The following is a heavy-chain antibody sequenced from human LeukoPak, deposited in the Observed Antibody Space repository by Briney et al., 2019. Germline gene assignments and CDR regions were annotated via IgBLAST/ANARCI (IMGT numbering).Heavy chain of an antibody. J-gene: IGHJ4*02. CDR2: IYYSGST. CDR3: ARGSSGWYRY. D-gene: IGHD6-19*01. CDR1: GGSVSSGSYY. Sequence: PSETLSLTCTVSGGSVSSGSYYWSWIRQPPGKGLEWIGYIYYSGSTNYNPSLKSRVTISVDTSKNQFSLKLSSVTAADTAVYYCARGSSGWYRYWGQGTLVTVSS. V-gene: IGHV4-61*01.